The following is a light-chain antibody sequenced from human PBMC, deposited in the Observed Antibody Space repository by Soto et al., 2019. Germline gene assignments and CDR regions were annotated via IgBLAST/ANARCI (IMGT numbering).Light chain of an antibody. CDR2: GAS. CDR3: QQSYSIPYT. V-gene: IGKV1-39*01. Sequence: DLQMTQSPSSLSASVGDRVTITCRASQSISSYLNWYQQKPGKAPKLLIYGASSLQSGVPSRFSGSGSGTDFTLTISSLQPEDFATYYCQQSYSIPYTFGPGTKVDIK. CDR1: QSISSY. J-gene: IGKJ3*01.